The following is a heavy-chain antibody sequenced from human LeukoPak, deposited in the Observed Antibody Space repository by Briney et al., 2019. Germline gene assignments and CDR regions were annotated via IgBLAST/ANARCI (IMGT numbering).Heavy chain of an antibody. D-gene: IGHD5-18*01. CDR3: ARSSSVDTALVGVHWFDP. CDR2: IFHSGST. V-gene: IGHV4-38-2*01. CDR1: GDSITSGYY. Sequence: KPSETLSLTCVVSGDSITSGYYWAWIRQPPGKGLEWIGIIFHSGSTYRNPSLRSRVTISLNTSKNQISLILSSMTAADTAVYYCARSSSVDTALVGVHWFDPWGQGTLVTVSS. J-gene: IGHJ5*02.